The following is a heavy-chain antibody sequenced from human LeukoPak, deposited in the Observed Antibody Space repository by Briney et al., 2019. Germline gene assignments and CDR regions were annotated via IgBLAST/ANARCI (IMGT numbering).Heavy chain of an antibody. J-gene: IGHJ4*02. CDR1: GGSSSDYY. CDR2: IYTSGST. Sequence: SETLSLTCTASGGSSSDYYWSWIRQPAGKGLEWIGRIYTSGSTNYNPSLKSRVTMSVDTSKNQFSLKLGSVTAADTAVYYCARGYGSGSYGSDYWGQGTLVTVSS. D-gene: IGHD3-10*01. V-gene: IGHV4-4*07. CDR3: ARGYGSGSYGSDY.